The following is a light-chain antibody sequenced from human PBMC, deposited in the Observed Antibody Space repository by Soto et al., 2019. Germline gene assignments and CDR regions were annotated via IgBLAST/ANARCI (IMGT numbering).Light chain of an antibody. CDR3: QQYGSSPLT. CDR1: RRVTSTY. CDR2: GAF. J-gene: IGKJ4*01. Sequence: DIVLTQSPGTLSLSPGERATLCCRASRRVTSTYFAWYQQKPGQSPRLLIYGAFNRATGIPDRFSGSGSGTDFTLTISRLEPEDFAVYYCQQYGSSPLTFGGGTKVEF. V-gene: IGKV3-20*01.